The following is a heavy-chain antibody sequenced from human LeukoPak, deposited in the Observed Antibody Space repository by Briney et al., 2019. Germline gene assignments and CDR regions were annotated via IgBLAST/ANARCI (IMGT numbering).Heavy chain of an antibody. D-gene: IGHD5-18*01. Sequence: GGSLRLSCAASGFTFSSYWMHWVRQAPGKGLVWVSRINSDGSSTSYADSVKGRFTISRDNAKNTLYLQMNSLRAEDTAVYYCARSTGKHGYSYGYGGHFDYWGQGALVTVSS. CDR3: ARSTGKHGYSYGYGGHFDY. V-gene: IGHV3-74*01. CDR2: INSDGSST. CDR1: GFTFSSYW. J-gene: IGHJ4*02.